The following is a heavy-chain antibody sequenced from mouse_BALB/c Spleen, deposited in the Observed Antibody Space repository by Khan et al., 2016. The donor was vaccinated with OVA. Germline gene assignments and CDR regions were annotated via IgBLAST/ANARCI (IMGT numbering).Heavy chain of an antibody. CDR1: GFTFSTYG. Sequence: EVKVVESGGDLVKPGGSLKLSCAASGFTFSTYGMSWVRQTPDKRLEWVATISTGGSYTYYPDSVKGRFTISRDNATNTLYLQMSTLKSEDTAMFYCSGLAYYYDSEGFAYWGQGTLVTVSA. V-gene: IGHV5-6*01. CDR3: SGLAYYYDSEGFAY. D-gene: IGHD1-1*01. J-gene: IGHJ3*01. CDR2: ISTGGSYT.